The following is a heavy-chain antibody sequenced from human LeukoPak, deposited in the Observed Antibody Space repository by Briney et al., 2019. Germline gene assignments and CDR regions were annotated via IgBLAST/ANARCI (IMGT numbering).Heavy chain of an antibody. V-gene: IGHV4-34*01. CDR2: INHSGST. CDR3: ARGTLAPPSPPYYFDY. J-gene: IGHJ4*02. CDR1: GGSFSGYC. Sequence: TSETLSLTCAVYGGSFSGYCWSWIRQPPGKGLEWIGEINHSGSTNYNPSLKSRVTISVDTSKNQFSLKLSSVTAADTAVYYCARGTLAPPSPPYYFDYWGQGTLVTVSS.